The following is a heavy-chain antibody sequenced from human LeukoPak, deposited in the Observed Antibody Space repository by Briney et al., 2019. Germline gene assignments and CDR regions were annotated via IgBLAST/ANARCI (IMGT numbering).Heavy chain of an antibody. V-gene: IGHV3-23*01. CDR2: ISGSGDST. CDR1: GFTFSSYA. Sequence: GGSLRLSCAASGFTFSSYATSWVRQAPGKGLEWVSGISGSGDSTYYGDSVKGRFTISRDNSKNSLYLQMNSLRAEDTAVYYCARERIAAALDYWGQGTLVTVSS. CDR3: ARERIAAALDY. J-gene: IGHJ4*02. D-gene: IGHD6-13*01.